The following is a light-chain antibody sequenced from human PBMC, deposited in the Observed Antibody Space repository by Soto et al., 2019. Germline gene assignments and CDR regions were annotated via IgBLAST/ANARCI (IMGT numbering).Light chain of an antibody. J-gene: IGKJ2*01. CDR1: QSVSSN. V-gene: IGKV3-15*01. CDR2: GAS. CDR3: TEIYT. Sequence: KTTLSCRASQSVSSNLAWYQQKPGQAPMLLIYGASTRATGTPARFSGSGSGTEFTLTISSLQFFFFNDTATTEIYTF.